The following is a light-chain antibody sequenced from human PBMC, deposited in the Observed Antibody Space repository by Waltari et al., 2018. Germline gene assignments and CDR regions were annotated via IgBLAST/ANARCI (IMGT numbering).Light chain of an antibody. CDR2: GAS. V-gene: IGKV3-15*01. J-gene: IGKJ5*01. Sequence: ILLTQYPATLSGSPGGRATLSCRASQNIISNLAWYQQRPGQAPRLLIHGASTRATAFPPRFSGSGSGTEFTLTINSLQSEDFAVYYCQQYNNWPLTFGQGTRLEIK. CDR3: QQYNNWPLT. CDR1: QNIISN.